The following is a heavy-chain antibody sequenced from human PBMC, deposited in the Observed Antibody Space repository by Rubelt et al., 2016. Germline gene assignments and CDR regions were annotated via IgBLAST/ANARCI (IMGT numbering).Heavy chain of an antibody. Sequence: SRSGMHWVRQAPGKGLEWVAVIWYDGTNKYYGDSVKGRFTISRDDSKNTLDLQMNSLRVEDTAVYYCAIDPNYAIPEVYNYWGQGTLVTVSS. CDR1: SRSG. CDR2: IWYDGTNK. V-gene: IGHV3-33*01. D-gene: IGHD1-7*01. J-gene: IGHJ4*02. CDR3: AIDPNYAIPEVYNY.